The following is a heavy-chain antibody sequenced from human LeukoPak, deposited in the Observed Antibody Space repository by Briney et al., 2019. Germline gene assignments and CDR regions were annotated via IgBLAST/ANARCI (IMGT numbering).Heavy chain of an antibody. V-gene: IGHV1-46*01. Sequence: ASVKVSCKASGYTFTSYYMHWVRQAPGQGLEWMGIINPSGGSTSYAQKFQGRVTMTRDMSTSTVYMELSSLRSEDTAVYYCARGIGDCSSTSCYSDYFDYWGQGTLVTVSS. CDR2: INPSGGST. CDR1: GYTFTSYY. D-gene: IGHD2-2*01. CDR3: ARGIGDCSSTSCYSDYFDY. J-gene: IGHJ4*02.